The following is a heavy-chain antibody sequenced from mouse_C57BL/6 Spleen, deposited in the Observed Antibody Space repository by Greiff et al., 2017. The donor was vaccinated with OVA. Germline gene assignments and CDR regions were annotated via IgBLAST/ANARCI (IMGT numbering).Heavy chain of an antibody. CDR1: GYAFTNYL. CDR3: ARGYSKGGFDY. CDR2: INPGSGGT. J-gene: IGHJ2*01. V-gene: IGHV1-54*01. Sequence: QVQLQQSGAELVRPGTSVKVSCKASGYAFTNYLIEWVKQRPGQGLEWIGVINPGSGGTTYNEKFKGKATLTADKSSSTAYMQLSSLTSEDSAVYFCARGYSKGGFDYWGQGTTLTVSS. D-gene: IGHD2-5*01.